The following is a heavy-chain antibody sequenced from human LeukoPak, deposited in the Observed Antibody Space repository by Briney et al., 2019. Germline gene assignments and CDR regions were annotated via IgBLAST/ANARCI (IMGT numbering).Heavy chain of an antibody. J-gene: IGHJ4*02. CDR2: ISGSGGST. CDR3: AKDRRADYDILSGYYFDY. D-gene: IGHD3-9*01. CDR1: GFTFSSYG. Sequence: GGSLRLSCAASGFTFSSYGMSWVRQAPGKGLEWVSAISGSGGSTYYADSVKGRFTISRDNSKNTLYLQMNSLRAEDTAVYYCAKDRRADYDILSGYYFDYWGQGTLVTVSS. V-gene: IGHV3-23*01.